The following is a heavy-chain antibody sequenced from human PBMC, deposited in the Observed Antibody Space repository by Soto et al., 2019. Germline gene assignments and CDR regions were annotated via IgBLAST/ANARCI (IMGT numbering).Heavy chain of an antibody. Sequence: EVQLLESGGTLVQPGGSLRLSCVASGFTFSNYAMSWVRQAPGKGLEWVSTVTTRGASTYDADSVKGRFAISRDESMNTLYLQMSSLRADDTAVYYCAKSSGYRGFHDGPDSKWFDYWGQGTLVTVSS. CDR1: GFTFSNYA. CDR3: AKSSGYRGFHDGPDSKWFDY. J-gene: IGHJ4*02. V-gene: IGHV3-23*01. CDR2: VTTRGAST. D-gene: IGHD5-12*01.